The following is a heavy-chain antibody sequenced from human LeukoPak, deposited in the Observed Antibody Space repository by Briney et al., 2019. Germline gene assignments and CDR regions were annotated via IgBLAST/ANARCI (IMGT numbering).Heavy chain of an antibody. J-gene: IGHJ6*03. CDR1: GGSFSGYY. D-gene: IGHD3-3*02. CDR2: INHSGST. CDR3: ARGGLASYYYYMDV. V-gene: IGHV4-34*01. Sequence: RASETLSLTCAVYGGSFSGYYWSWTRQPPGKGLEWIGEINHSGSTNYNPSLKSRVTISVDTSKNQFSLKLSSVTAADTAVYYCARGGLASYYYYMDVWGKGTTVTVSS.